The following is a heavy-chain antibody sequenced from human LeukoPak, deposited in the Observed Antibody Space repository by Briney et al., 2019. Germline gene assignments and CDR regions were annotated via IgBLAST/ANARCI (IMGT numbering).Heavy chain of an antibody. V-gene: IGHV3-7*01. CDR1: GFTFSTYW. CDR2: IKQGGGEK. CDR3: ARSPDGFDY. Sequence: PGGSLRLSCAASGFTFSTYWMSWVRQAPGKGLEWVANIKQGGGEKFYADSVKGRFTISRDNSKNSVYLQMNRLRVEDTAVYYCARSPDGFDYWGQGTLVTVSS. D-gene: IGHD1-14*01. J-gene: IGHJ4*02.